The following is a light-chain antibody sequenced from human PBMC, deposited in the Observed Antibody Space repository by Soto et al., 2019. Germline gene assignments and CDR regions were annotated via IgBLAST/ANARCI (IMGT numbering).Light chain of an antibody. CDR3: SSYTSSISLYVV. CDR2: EVS. CDR1: SSDIGDNNY. V-gene: IGLV2-14*01. J-gene: IGLJ2*01. Sequence: QSVLTQPASVSGSPGQSITISCTGTSSDIGDNNYVSWYQQHPGKAPKLIIYEVSNRPSGVSNRFSGSKSGNTASLTISGLQAEDEADYYCSSYTSSISLYVVFGGGTQLTVL.